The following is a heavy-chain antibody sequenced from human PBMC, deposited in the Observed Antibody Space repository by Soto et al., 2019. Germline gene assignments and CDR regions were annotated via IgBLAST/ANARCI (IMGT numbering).Heavy chain of an antibody. CDR2: ISGSGGST. V-gene: IGHV3-23*01. CDR3: AKNDDIVVVVAATHFDY. Sequence: PGGSLRLSCAASGFTFSSYAMSWVRQAPGKGLEWVSAISGSGGSTYYADSVKGRFTISRDNSKNTLYLQMNSLRAEDTAVYYCAKNDDIVVVVAATHFDYWGQGTLVTVSS. D-gene: IGHD2-15*01. J-gene: IGHJ4*02. CDR1: GFTFSSYA.